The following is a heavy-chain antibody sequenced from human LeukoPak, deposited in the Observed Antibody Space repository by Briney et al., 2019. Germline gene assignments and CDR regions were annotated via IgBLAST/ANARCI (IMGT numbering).Heavy chain of an antibody. Sequence: GGSLRLSCAASGFTFSSYWMSWVRQAPGKGLEWVANIKQDGSEKYYVDSVKGRFIISRDNAKNSLSPQMNSLRAEDTAVYYCARAAQHYDFWSGSHLDYMDVWGKGATVTVSS. D-gene: IGHD3-3*01. CDR2: IKQDGSEK. CDR3: ARAAQHYDFWSGSHLDYMDV. CDR1: GFTFSSYW. V-gene: IGHV3-7*01. J-gene: IGHJ6*03.